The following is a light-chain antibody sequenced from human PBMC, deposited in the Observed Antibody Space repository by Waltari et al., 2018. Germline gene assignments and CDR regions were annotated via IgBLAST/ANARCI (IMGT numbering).Light chain of an antibody. CDR1: SSDVGGYDY. V-gene: IGLV2-8*01. CDR3: SSYAGSTLM. Sequence: QSALTQPPSASGSPGQSVPISCTGTSSDVGGYDYVSWYQQHPGKAPKLMIYEVNKRPSGVPDLFSGSKSGNTASRTVSGLQAEDEADYYCSSYAGSTLMFGGGTKLTVL. J-gene: IGLJ3*02. CDR2: EVN.